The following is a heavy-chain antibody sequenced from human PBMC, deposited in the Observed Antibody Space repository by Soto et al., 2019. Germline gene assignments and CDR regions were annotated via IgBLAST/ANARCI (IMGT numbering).Heavy chain of an antibody. J-gene: IGHJ3*02. CDR2: ISGSGGST. D-gene: IGHD3-3*01. CDR3: AKHSSMGEWLPFFDI. Sequence: SGGSLRLSCAASGFTFSSYAMSWVRQAPGKGLEWVSAISGSGGSTYYADPVKGRFTISRDNSKNTLYLQMNSLRAEDTAVYYCAKHSSMGEWLPFFDIWGQGTMVTVSS. V-gene: IGHV3-23*01. CDR1: GFTFSSYA.